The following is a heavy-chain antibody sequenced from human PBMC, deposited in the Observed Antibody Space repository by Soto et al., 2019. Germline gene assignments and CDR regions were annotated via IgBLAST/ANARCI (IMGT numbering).Heavy chain of an antibody. Sequence: EVQLGESGGGLVQPGGSLRLSCAASGFTFSSYWMSWVRQAPGTGLEWVANINQDGSEKDSVDYVKGRFTISRDNAKNSLYLQMNSLRVEDTAVYYCVRESMDSNPEGTAWFDPWGQGTVVTVSS. CDR2: INQDGSEK. D-gene: IGHD2-2*03. J-gene: IGHJ5*02. V-gene: IGHV3-7*01. CDR1: GFTFSSYW. CDR3: VRESMDSNPEGTAWFDP.